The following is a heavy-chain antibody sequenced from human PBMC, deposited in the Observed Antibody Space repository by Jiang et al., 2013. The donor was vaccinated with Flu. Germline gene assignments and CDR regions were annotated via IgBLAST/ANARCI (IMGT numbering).Heavy chain of an antibody. V-gene: IGHV3-48*01. J-gene: IGHJ4*02. CDR1: GFNFNIYG. Sequence: VQLVESGGGLVQLGGSLRLSCAASGFNFNIYGMNWVRQAPGMGLEWVSYISGSSSMIQYADFVKGRFTISRDNAQNSLYMQMNRLRADDTAVYFCTTSDGHLDNWGQGTLVTVSS. CDR2: ISGSSSMI. CDR3: TTSDGHLDN.